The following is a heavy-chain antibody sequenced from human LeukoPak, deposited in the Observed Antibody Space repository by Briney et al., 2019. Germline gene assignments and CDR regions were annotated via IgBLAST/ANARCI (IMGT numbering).Heavy chain of an antibody. CDR3: ARLRGYSYGCDY. Sequence: GGSLRLSCAASGFTFSDYYMSWLRQAPGKGLEGVSSISGSSSYTNYADSVKGRFTMSRDNAKNSLYLQMNSLRAEDTAVYYCARLRGYSYGCDYWGQGTLVTVSS. J-gene: IGHJ4*02. CDR1: GFTFSDYY. D-gene: IGHD5-18*01. V-gene: IGHV3-11*03. CDR2: ISGSSSYT.